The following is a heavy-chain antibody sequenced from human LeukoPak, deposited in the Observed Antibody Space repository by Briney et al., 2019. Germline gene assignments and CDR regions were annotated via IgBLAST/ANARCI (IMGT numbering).Heavy chain of an antibody. D-gene: IGHD3-9*01. J-gene: IGHJ5*02. CDR3: VRIPNNAGFPNWFDP. Sequence: GSLRLSCAASGFSFTYSTMNWVRLAPGKGLEWVSSITSSSGNIYYSDSVRGRFTVSRDNAKNSLYLQMNSLIAEDSAVYYCVRIPNNAGFPNWFDPWGQGTLVSVSS. CDR1: GFSFTYST. V-gene: IGHV3-21*01. CDR2: ITSSSGNI.